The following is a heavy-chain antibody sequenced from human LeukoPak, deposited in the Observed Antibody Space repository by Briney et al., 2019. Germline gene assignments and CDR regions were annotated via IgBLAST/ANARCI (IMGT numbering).Heavy chain of an antibody. Sequence: SETLSLTCTVSGGSISSYYWSWIRQPPGKGLEWIGYISYSGSTNYNPSLQSRVTISVDTSKNQFSLKVSSVTAADTAVYYCARVRSGYDYYYYYMDVWGKGTTVTVSS. CDR2: ISYSGST. CDR1: GGSISSYY. J-gene: IGHJ6*03. CDR3: ARVRSGYDYYYYYMDV. V-gene: IGHV4-59*01. D-gene: IGHD3-3*01.